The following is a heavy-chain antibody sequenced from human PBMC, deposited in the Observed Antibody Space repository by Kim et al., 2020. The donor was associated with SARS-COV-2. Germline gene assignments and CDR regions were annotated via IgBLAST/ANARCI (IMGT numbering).Heavy chain of an antibody. J-gene: IGHJ6*02. CDR3: ARRLRPHMDV. V-gene: IGHV1-8*01. D-gene: IGHD4-17*01. Sequence: AYAQTFQGRVTMTRNTSMSTAYMELGRLRSEDTAVYYCARRLRPHMDVWGQGTTVTVSS.